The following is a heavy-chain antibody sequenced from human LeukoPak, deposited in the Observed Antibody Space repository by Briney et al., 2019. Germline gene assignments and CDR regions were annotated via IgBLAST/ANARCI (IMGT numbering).Heavy chain of an antibody. D-gene: IGHD5-18*01. CDR2: IYSGGST. V-gene: IGHV3-53*01. Sequence: PGGSLRLSCAASGFTVSSNYMTWVRQAPGKGLEWVSVIYSGGSTYYADSVKGRFTISRDNSKNTLSLQMNSLRAEDTAVYYCVRVLRGYSYGPFDYWGQGTLVTVSS. CDR3: VRVLRGYSYGPFDY. CDR1: GFTVSSNY. J-gene: IGHJ4*02.